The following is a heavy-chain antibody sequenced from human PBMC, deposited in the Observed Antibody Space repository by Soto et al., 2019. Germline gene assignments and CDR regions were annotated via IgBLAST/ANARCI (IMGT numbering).Heavy chain of an antibody. D-gene: IGHD2-2*01. J-gene: IGHJ4*02. CDR3: AREGYCSSTSCYSFDY. CDR1: GFTFSSYA. CDR2: ISSNGGST. Sequence: EVQLVESGGGLVQPGGSLRLSCAASGFTFSSYAMHWVRQAPGKGLEYVSAISSNGGSTYYANSVKGRLTISRDNSKNTLYLQMGSLRAEDMAVYYCAREGYCSSTSCYSFDYWGQGTLVTVSS. V-gene: IGHV3-64*01.